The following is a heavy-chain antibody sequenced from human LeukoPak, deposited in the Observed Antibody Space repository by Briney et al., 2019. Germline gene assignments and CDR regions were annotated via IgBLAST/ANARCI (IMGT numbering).Heavy chain of an antibody. D-gene: IGHD3-16*02. Sequence: SETLSLTCNVSGGSISTSSYYWGWIRQSPVTGLEWLGNLDFSGRTNYNPSLKSRVTLSIDTSQTQFSLRLTSVTAADTAVYYCVTSVTVTFTPPAYWGRGALVTVSS. CDR2: LDFSGRT. J-gene: IGHJ4*02. CDR3: VTSVTVTFTPPAY. V-gene: IGHV4-39*07. CDR1: GGSISTSSYY.